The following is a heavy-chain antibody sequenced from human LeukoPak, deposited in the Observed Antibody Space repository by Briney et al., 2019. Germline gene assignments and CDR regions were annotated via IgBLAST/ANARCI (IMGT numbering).Heavy chain of an antibody. V-gene: IGHV4-59*01. CDR3: ARDRGYSYGYFGY. CDR1: GGSISSYY. CDR2: IYYSGST. Sequence: SETLSLTCTVSGGSISSYYWSWIRQPPGKGLEWIGYIYYSGSTNYNPSLKSRVTISVDTSKNQFSLKLSSATAADTAVYYCARDRGYSYGYFGYWGQGTLVTVSS. J-gene: IGHJ4*02. D-gene: IGHD5-18*01.